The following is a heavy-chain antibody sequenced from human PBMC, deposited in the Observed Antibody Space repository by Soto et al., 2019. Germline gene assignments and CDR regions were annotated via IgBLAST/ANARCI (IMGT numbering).Heavy chain of an antibody. CDR2: INAGNGNT. CDR3: ARGTVYRGAFDI. V-gene: IGHV1-3*01. J-gene: IGHJ3*02. Sequence: ASVKVSCKASGYTFTSYAIHWVRQAPGQRLEWMGWINAGNGNTKYSQKFQGRVTITRDTSASTAYMELSRLRSEDTAVYYCARGTVYRGAFDIWGQGPMITFSS. CDR1: GYTFTSYA. D-gene: IGHD4-4*01.